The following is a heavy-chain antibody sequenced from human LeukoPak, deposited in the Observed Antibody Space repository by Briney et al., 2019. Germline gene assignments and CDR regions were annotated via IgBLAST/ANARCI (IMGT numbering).Heavy chain of an antibody. J-gene: IGHJ4*02. D-gene: IGHD4-17*01. Sequence: GGPLRLSCAASGFTFSRYDMHWVRQAPGEGLEWVSAFHTDGGTYYLDSVKGRFTISREDAKNSLYLQMNTLRAGDTAVYYCARGSGPGVTTIDSWGQGTLVIVSS. CDR1: GFTFSRYD. V-gene: IGHV3-13*01. CDR2: FHTDGGT. CDR3: ARGSGPGVTTIDS.